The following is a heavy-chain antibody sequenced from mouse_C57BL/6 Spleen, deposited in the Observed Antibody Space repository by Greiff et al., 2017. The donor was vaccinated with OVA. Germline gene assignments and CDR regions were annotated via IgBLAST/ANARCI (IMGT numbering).Heavy chain of an antibody. CDR3: ARGGYFDV. V-gene: IGHV1-54*01. CDR1: GYAFTNYL. J-gene: IGHJ1*03. Sequence: VKLLESGAELVRPGTSVKVSCKASGYAFTNYLIEWVKQRPGQGLEWIGVINPGSGGTNYNEKFKGKATLTADKSSSTAYMQLSGLTSEDSAVYFCARGGYFDVWGTGTTVTVSS. CDR2: INPGSGGT.